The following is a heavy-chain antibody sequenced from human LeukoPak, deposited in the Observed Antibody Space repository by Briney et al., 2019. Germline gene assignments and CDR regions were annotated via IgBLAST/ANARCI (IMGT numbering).Heavy chain of an antibody. CDR2: ISSSGSTI. D-gene: IGHD1-26*01. CDR3: ARDLRIVSGSYLDY. J-gene: IGHJ4*02. V-gene: IGHV3-48*03. Sequence: GGSLRLSCAASGFTFSSYDMNWVRQAPGKGLEWVSYISSSGSTIYYADSVKGRFISSRDNTKNSLYLQMNSLRAEDTAIYYCARDLRIVSGSYLDYWGQGTLVTVSS. CDR1: GFTFSSYD.